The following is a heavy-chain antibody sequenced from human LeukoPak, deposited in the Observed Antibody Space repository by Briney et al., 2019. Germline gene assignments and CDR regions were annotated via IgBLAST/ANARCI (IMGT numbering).Heavy chain of an antibody. CDR3: ARDLWDATGY. J-gene: IGHJ4*02. Sequence: GGSLRLSCTVSSNYMSWVRQAPGKGLEWLSVIYSGDSTYYAGSVRGRFTISRDISKNTLYLQMNSLRPEDTAVYYCARDLWDATGYWGQGTLVTVSS. V-gene: IGHV3-53*05. CDR2: IYSGDST. D-gene: IGHD1-14*01. CDR1: TVSSNY.